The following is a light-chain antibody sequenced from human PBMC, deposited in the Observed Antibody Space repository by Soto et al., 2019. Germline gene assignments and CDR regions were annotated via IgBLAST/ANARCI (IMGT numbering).Light chain of an antibody. Sequence: DIQMTQSPSTLSASVGERVTITCRASQSVSNWLAWYQQKPGKAPNLLIYDVSSLESGVPSRFSGSGSGTEFILTISSLQPDDFATYYCQQYDSYSWPFGQGTKVDIK. CDR1: QSVSNW. V-gene: IGKV1-5*01. CDR2: DVS. CDR3: QQYDSYSWP. J-gene: IGKJ1*01.